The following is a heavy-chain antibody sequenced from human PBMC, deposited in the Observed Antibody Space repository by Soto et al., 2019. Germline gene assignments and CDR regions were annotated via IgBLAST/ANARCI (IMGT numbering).Heavy chain of an antibody. D-gene: IGHD6-13*01. Sequence: GGSLRLSCAASGFTFDDYAMHWVRQAPGKGLEWVSGISRNSGSIGYADSVKGRFTISRDNAKNSLYLQMNSLRAEDTALYYCAKDRSSSWYYDAFDIWGQGTMVTVSS. CDR1: GFTFDDYA. V-gene: IGHV3-9*01. CDR2: ISRNSGSI. J-gene: IGHJ3*02. CDR3: AKDRSSSWYYDAFDI.